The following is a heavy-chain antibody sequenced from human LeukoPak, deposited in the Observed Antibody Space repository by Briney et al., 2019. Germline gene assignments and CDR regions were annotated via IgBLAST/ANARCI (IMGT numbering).Heavy chain of an antibody. V-gene: IGHV4-39*01. Sequence: SETLSLTCTVSGVSISSSNSSWGWIRQPPGKGLEWIGSIYYSGNTYYNASLKSQVSISIDTSKNQFSLRLTSVTAADTAVYYCARQTGSGLFILPGGQGTLVTVSS. CDR2: IYYSGNT. D-gene: IGHD3/OR15-3a*01. CDR1: GVSISSSNSS. CDR3: ARQTGSGLFILP. J-gene: IGHJ4*02.